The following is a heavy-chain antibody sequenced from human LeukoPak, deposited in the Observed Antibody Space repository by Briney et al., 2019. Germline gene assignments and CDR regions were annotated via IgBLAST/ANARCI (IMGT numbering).Heavy chain of an antibody. V-gene: IGHV1-2*02. Sequence: ASVKVSCKASGYTFTGYYMHWVRQAPGQGLEWMGWINPNSGGTNYAQKVQGRVTMTRDTSISTAYMELSRLRSDDTAVYYCARAPLGVVVVAATFDYWGQGTLVTVSS. J-gene: IGHJ4*02. CDR2: INPNSGGT. CDR1: GYTFTGYY. D-gene: IGHD2-15*01. CDR3: ARAPLGVVVVAATFDY.